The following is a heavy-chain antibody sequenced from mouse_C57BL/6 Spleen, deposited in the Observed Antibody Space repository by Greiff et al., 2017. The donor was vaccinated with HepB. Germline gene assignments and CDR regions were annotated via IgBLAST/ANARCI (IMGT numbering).Heavy chain of an antibody. J-gene: IGHJ4*01. CDR3: ARSYDGYYASMDY. V-gene: IGHV1-59*01. CDR1: GYTFTSYW. CDR2: IDPSDSYT. D-gene: IGHD2-3*01. Sequence: QVQLQQPGAELVRPGTSVKLSCKASGYTFTSYWMHWVKQRPGQGLEWIGVIDPSDSYTNYNQKFKGKATLTVDTSSSTAYMQLSSLTSEDSAVYYWARSYDGYYASMDYWGQGTSVTVSS.